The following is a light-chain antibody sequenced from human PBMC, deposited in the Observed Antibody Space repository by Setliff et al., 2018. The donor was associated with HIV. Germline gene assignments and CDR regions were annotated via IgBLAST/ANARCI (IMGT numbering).Light chain of an antibody. CDR1: SSDVGSYNR. CDR2: EVS. J-gene: IGLJ3*02. CDR3: SSYSSSATPM. V-gene: IGLV2-18*02. Sequence: QSVLAQPPSVSGSPGQSVTISCTGPSSDVGSYNRVSWYQQPPGTAPKLIIYEVSNRPSGVPDRFSGSKSGNTASLTISGLQAEDEAHYYCSSYSSSATPMFGGGTK.